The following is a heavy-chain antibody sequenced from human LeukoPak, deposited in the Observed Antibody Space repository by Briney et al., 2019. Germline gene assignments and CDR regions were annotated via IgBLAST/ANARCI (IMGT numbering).Heavy chain of an antibody. CDR2: IHYSGST. D-gene: IGHD1-14*01. CDR1: GASISSHY. V-gene: IGHV4-59*11. J-gene: IGHJ4*02. Sequence: SETLSLTCSVSGASISSHYWSWIRQPPGKGLEWIGYIHYSGSTNCNPSPKSRVTISLDTSKNQFSLKLTSVTAADTAVYYCSRAGTGFNTPGAYWGQGTLVTVSS. CDR3: SRAGTGFNTPGAY.